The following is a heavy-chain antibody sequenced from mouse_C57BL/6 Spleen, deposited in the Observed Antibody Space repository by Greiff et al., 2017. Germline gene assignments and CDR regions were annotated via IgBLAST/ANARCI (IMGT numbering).Heavy chain of an antibody. CDR2: INPNNGGT. V-gene: IGHV1-18*01. CDR1: GYTFTDYN. J-gene: IGHJ1*03. CDR3: ARSSVYSNYGYFDV. D-gene: IGHD2-5*01. Sequence: VQLQQSGPELVKPGASVKIPCKASGYTFTDYNMDWVKQSHGKRLEWIGDINPNNGGTIYNQKFKGKATLTVDKSSSTAYMELRSLTSEDTAVYYCARSSVYSNYGYFDVWGTGTTVTVSS.